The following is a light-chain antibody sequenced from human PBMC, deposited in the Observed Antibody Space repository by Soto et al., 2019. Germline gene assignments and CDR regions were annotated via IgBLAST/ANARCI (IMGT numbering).Light chain of an antibody. Sequence: QSVLTQPASVSGSPGQSITISCTGTSNDVGSYNLVSWYQQHPGKAPKLIIYAGSARPSGVSNRFSGSKSGNTASLTISGLQAEDEADYYCCSYAGGNTLSIFGGGTKLTVL. V-gene: IGLV2-23*01. J-gene: IGLJ2*01. CDR3: CSYAGGNTLSI. CDR2: AGS. CDR1: SNDVGSYNL.